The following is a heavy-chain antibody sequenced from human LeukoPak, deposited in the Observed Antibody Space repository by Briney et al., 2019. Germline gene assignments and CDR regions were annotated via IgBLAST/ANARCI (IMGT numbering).Heavy chain of an antibody. CDR3: AKYSSSSNDYYGMVV. Sequence: AGSLRLSCAASGFTFSSYGMHWVRQAPAKGLEWVAGISYDGSNKYYADSVKGRFTISRDNSKNTLYLQMNSLIAEDTAVYYCAKYSSSSNDYYGMVVWGQGTTVTVSS. CDR1: GFTFSSYG. V-gene: IGHV3-30*18. CDR2: ISYDGSNK. D-gene: IGHD6-6*01. J-gene: IGHJ6*02.